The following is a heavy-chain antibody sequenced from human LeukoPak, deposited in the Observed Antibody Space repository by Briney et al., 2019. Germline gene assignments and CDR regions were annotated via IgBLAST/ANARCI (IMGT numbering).Heavy chain of an antibody. V-gene: IGHV3-23*01. CDR3: AKILRPVTSFPQFYFFGMDV. Sequence: GGSLRLSCAASGFSFRDFAMSWVRQAPGKGLEWVTTVSGTGDDTYYSDTVKGRFTMSRDNSENTLDLQMNSLRVEDTAVYYSAKILRPVTSFPQFYFFGMDVWGKGATVTVSS. J-gene: IGHJ6*04. CDR2: VSGTGDDT. D-gene: IGHD4-17*01. CDR1: GFSFRDFA.